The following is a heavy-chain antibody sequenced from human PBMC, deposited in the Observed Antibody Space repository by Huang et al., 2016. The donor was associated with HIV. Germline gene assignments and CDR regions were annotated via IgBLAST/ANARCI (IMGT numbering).Heavy chain of an antibody. J-gene: IGHJ4*02. CDR3: ARRLDGTYYSDSSQYYALDY. Sequence: QVQLQQWGAGLLKPSENLSLTWIRQPPGKGLEWIGEINHSGSAKYSPSFKSRVTISVDTTKTQFSLRLSSVNAADTAVYFCARRLDGTYYSDSSQYYALDYWGQGTLVTVSS. V-gene: IGHV4-34*02. CDR2: INHSGSA. D-gene: IGHD3-22*01.